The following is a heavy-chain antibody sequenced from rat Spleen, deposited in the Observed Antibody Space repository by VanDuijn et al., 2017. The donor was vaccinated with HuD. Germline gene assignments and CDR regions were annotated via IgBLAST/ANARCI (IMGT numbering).Heavy chain of an antibody. V-gene: IGHV5-27*01. CDR2: ISTGGTNT. CDR3: TTAGSTTDYYYAGGFDF. J-gene: IGHJ2*01. D-gene: IGHD1-6*01. Sequence: EVQLVESGGGLVQPGWSLKLSCAASGFTFSNYYMAWVRQAPTKGLVWVAYISTGGTNTYFRDSVKGRFTISRDNAKSTLYLQMDSLRSEDTATDYCTTAGSTTDYYYAGGFDFWGQGVMVTVSS. CDR1: GFTFSNYY.